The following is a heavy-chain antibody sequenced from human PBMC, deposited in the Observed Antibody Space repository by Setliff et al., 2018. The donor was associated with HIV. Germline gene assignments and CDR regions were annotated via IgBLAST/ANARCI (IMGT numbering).Heavy chain of an antibody. J-gene: IGHJ4*02. D-gene: IGHD3-16*01. Sequence: LRLSCAASGFTFSTYGMHWVRQAPGMGLEWVAFIRYDGNNENYADSVKGRFTISRDNSKNTLYLQMNSLRAEDTAVYYCGKDRYDNYVWGSYHGPDFWGQGIQVTVSS. CDR3: GKDRYDNYVWGSYHGPDF. V-gene: IGHV3-30*02. CDR2: IRYDGNNE. CDR1: GFTFSTYG.